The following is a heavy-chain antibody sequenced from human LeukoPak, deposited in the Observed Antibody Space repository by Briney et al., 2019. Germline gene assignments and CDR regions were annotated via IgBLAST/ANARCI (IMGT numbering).Heavy chain of an antibody. V-gene: IGHV1-3*01. CDR3: ARGEIVITFGSSRPGDVFNI. D-gene: IGHD3-16*01. CDR1: GYSFTRYA. Sequence: GASVKVSCKAFGYSFTRYAMHWVRQAPGQRLEWMGWINAGNGNTKYSQKFQGRVTITRDTSASTVYMELSSLRSEDTAVYYCARGEIVITFGSSRPGDVFNIWGQGTMVTVSS. J-gene: IGHJ3*02. CDR2: INAGNGNT.